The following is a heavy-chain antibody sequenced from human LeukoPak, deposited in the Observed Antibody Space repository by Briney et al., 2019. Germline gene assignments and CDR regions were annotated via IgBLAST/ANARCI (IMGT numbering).Heavy chain of an antibody. CDR1: GFTFSSYA. Sequence: GGSLRLSCAASGFTFSSYAMSWVRQAPGKGLEWVPGITNSGGTTYYVDSVKGRFTISRDNSRNTLYLQMNSLRADDTAIYYCAKPLTTVTTGNWFDRWGQGTLVTVSS. CDR2: ITNSGGTT. V-gene: IGHV3-23*01. D-gene: IGHD4-17*01. J-gene: IGHJ5*02. CDR3: AKPLTTVTTGNWFDR.